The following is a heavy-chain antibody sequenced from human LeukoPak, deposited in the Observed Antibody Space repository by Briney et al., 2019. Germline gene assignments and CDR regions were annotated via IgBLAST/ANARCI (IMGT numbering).Heavy chain of an antibody. CDR2: MNPNSGNT. D-gene: IGHD2-15*01. CDR3: ARAHCSGGSCYYFDY. V-gene: IGHV1-8*01. J-gene: IGHJ4*02. CDR1: GYTFTSYD. Sequence: GASVKVSCKASGYTFTSYDINWVRQATGQGLEWMGWMNPNSGNTGYSQKFQGKVTMTRTTSISTAYMELSSLRSEDTAVYYCARAHCSGGSCYYFDYWGQGTLVTVSS.